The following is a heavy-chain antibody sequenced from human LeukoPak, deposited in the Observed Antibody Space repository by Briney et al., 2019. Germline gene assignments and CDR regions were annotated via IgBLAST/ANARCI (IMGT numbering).Heavy chain of an antibody. J-gene: IGHJ4*02. Sequence: GGSLRRSCAASGFTFSTYSMNWVRQAPGKGLEWVSYISSSSSTLYYADSVKGRFTISRDNAKNSLYLQMDSLRDEDTAVYFCAADDSGWYGFDYWGQGTLVTVSS. CDR3: AADDSGWYGFDY. CDR1: GFTFSTYS. V-gene: IGHV3-48*02. CDR2: ISSSSSTL. D-gene: IGHD6-19*01.